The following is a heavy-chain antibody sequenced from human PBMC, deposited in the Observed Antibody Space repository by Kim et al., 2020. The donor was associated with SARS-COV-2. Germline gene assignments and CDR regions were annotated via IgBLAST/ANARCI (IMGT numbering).Heavy chain of an antibody. D-gene: IGHD7-27*01. V-gene: IGHV4-39*01. Sequence: SETLSLTCAVSGGSVTDRLYSWAWIRQPPGKGLEWIGSSSYRESTFYNPSLQSRVTISIDTSKNQFSLDLTSVTATDTAIYYCARRDTTGVSYYFDSWGHGTLAT. CDR3: ARRDTTGVSYYFDS. CDR1: GGSVTDRLYS. CDR2: SSYREST. J-gene: IGHJ4*01.